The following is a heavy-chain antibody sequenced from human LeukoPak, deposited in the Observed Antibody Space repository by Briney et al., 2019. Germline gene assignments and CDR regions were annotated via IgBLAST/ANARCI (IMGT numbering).Heavy chain of an antibody. CDR3: ARGRARDGSYPCFYC. CDR2: IYYGGST. V-gene: IGHV4-59*01. D-gene: IGHD3-16*02. J-gene: IGHJ4*02. CDR1: GDSICSYY. Sequence: KPSETQSLTCSASGDSICSYYWTWIRQSPGKGLEWIGYIYYGGSTNYSPSLKRRGSISVDTSNNQFSLQLRSVSAADTAIYYCARGRARDGSYPCFYCWGQGTLVTVSS.